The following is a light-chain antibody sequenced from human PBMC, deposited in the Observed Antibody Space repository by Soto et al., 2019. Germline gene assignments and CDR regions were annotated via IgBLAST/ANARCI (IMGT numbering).Light chain of an antibody. V-gene: IGLV1-40*01. J-gene: IGLJ2*01. Sequence: QPVLTQPPSVSGAPGQRVTISCTGSSSNIGAGYDVHWYQQLPGTAPKLLISGNSNRPSGVPDRFSGSKSGTSASLAITGLQAEDWADYYCQSYDSSLSGVVFGGGTKLTVL. CDR3: QSYDSSLSGVV. CDR1: SSNIGAGYD. CDR2: GNS.